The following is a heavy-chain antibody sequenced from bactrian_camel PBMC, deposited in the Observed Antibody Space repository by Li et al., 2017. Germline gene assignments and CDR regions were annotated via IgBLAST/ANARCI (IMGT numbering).Heavy chain of an antibody. CDR1: GYTYSSYC. V-gene: IGHV3S26*01. J-gene: IGHJ4*01. D-gene: IGHD6*01. CDR3: AAELNGGRWDSCHTGAYRY. Sequence: HVQLVESGGGSVQAGGSLRLSCAASGYTYSSYCMGWFRQAPGKEREGAAAIDSDGSTSYADSVKGRFTTSLDRRKITLHLQMSSLKPEDAALYYCAAELNGGRWDSCHTGAYRYWGQGTQVTVS. CDR2: IDSDGST.